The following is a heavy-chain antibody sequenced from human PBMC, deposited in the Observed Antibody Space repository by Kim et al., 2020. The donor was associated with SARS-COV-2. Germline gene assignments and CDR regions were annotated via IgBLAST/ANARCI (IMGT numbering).Heavy chain of an antibody. D-gene: IGHD3-10*01. Sequence: GGSLRLSCPASGFTFRVYAMCWVRQAPGQGLAWVASISYNSYDAYYADSVKGRFTISIDTSNYTIYLQMLSIRAEDTANSHSATRHFGSGGFDL. CDR2: ISYNSYDA. J-gene: IGHJ2*01. CDR3: ATRHFGSGGFDL. CDR1: GFTFRVYA. V-gene: IGHV3-23*05.